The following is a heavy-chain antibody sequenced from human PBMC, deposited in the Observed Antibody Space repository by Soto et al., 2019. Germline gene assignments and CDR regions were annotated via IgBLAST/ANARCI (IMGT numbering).Heavy chain of an antibody. CDR3: ARGLLTSLVAVTLEREYYSYYVAV. Sequence: PGGSLRLSCAASGFTFSSDSMNWVRQVPGKGLEWVASISSSSYIYYADSVKGGFTISRDNAKNSLYLQMNSLRDEDTAVYYCARGLLTSLVAVTLEREYYSYYVAVRSKVTSLT. V-gene: IGHV3-21*01. CDR1: GFTFSSDS. CDR2: ISSSSYI. J-gene: IGHJ6*03. D-gene: IGHD2-15*01.